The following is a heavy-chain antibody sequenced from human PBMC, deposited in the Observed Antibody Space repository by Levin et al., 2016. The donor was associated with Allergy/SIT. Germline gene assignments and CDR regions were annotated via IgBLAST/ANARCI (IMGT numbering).Heavy chain of an antibody. CDR3: ARRTVVTRRGPEPGKQGAFDI. J-gene: IGHJ3*02. CDR2: INPNSGGT. CDR1: GYTFTGYY. Sequence: ASVKVSCKASGYTFTGYYMHWVRQAPGQGLEWMGWINPNSGGTNYAQKFQGRVTMTRDTSISTAYMELSRLRSDDTAVYYCARRTVVTRRGPEPGKQGAFDIWGQGTMVTVSS. V-gene: IGHV1-2*02. D-gene: IGHD3-22*01.